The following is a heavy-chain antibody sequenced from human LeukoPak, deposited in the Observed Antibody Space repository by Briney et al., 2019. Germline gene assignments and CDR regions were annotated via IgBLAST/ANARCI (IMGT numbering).Heavy chain of an antibody. J-gene: IGHJ6*03. CDR3: AREGVRVVIPYYYYYMDV. D-gene: IGHD3-10*01. V-gene: IGHV4-59*01. Sequence: SETLSLTCAVSGGSISSFYWSWIRQPPGKGLEWIGYISNSGSTKYNPSLKSRVTISLDTSKNQFSLKLRSVTAADTAMYYCAREGVRVVIPYYYYYMDVWGKGTTVTVSS. CDR2: ISNSGST. CDR1: GGSISSFY.